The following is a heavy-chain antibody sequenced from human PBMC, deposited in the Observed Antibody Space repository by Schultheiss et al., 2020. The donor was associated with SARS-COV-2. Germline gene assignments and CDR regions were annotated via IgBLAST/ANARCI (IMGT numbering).Heavy chain of an antibody. Sequence: SETLSLTCTVSGGSISSYYWSWIRQPPGKGLEWIGYIYHSGSTYYNPSLKSRVNISVDRSKNQFSLKLSSVTAADTAVYYCARGDGRSYGMDVWGQGTTVTVSS. CDR2: IYHSGST. V-gene: IGHV4-59*12. J-gene: IGHJ6*02. D-gene: IGHD2-15*01. CDR3: ARGDGRSYGMDV. CDR1: GGSISSYY.